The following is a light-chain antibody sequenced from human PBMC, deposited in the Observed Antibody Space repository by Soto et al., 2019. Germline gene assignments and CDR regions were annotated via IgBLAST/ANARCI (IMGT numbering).Light chain of an antibody. Sequence: QSALTQPASVSGSPGQSVTISCSGSSSDVGAYNYVSWYQRHPGKAPKLMIYDVTNRPSGVSNRFSGSKSGNTASLTISGIQAEDEADYFCSSYTSSSTVVFGGGTKLTV. V-gene: IGLV2-14*01. J-gene: IGLJ3*02. CDR1: SSDVGAYNY. CDR2: DVT. CDR3: SSYTSSSTVV.